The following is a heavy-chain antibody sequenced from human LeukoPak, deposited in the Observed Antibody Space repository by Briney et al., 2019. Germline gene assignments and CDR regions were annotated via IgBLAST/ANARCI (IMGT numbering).Heavy chain of an antibody. J-gene: IGHJ6*02. CDR1: RFTFSNYW. D-gene: IGHD3-16*01. Sequence: PGGSLRLSCAASRFTFSNYWMAWVRQAPGKGLEWVANIKDDGSETYYVASVKGRFTISRDNAKDSLYLQMSNLRAEDTAVYFCARGGGLDVWGQGATVTVSS. CDR3: ARGGGLDV. V-gene: IGHV3-7*03. CDR2: IKDDGSET.